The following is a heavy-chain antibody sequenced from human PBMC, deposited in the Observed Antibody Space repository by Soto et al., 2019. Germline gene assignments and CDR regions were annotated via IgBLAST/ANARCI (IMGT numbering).Heavy chain of an antibody. Sequence: SETLSLTCTVSGGPIASSSYYWAWIRQPPGKGLEWIGNIFYTGSTYYNPSLKNLVTISVDSSKNQFSLMLTSVTAADTAMYFCARPNTWELANNWFDPWGQGTLVTVSS. CDR3: ARPNTWELANNWFDP. V-gene: IGHV4-39*01. CDR1: GGPIASSSYY. CDR2: IFYTGST. J-gene: IGHJ5*02. D-gene: IGHD1-26*01.